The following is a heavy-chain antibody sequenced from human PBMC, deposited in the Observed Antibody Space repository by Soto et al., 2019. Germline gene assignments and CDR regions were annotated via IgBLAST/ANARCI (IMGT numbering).Heavy chain of an antibody. J-gene: IGHJ4*02. CDR1: GFTFSTYT. Sequence: PGGSLRLSCASSGFTFSTYTMNWVRQAPGKGLEWVSSINGRGNYIYYAESVKGRFTISRDNAKNSLYLQMDRLRAEDTALYYCLREDGTVATNSAFDYWGLGALVTVSS. V-gene: IGHV3-21*01. CDR3: LREDGTVATNSAFDY. CDR2: INGRGNYI. D-gene: IGHD2-8*01.